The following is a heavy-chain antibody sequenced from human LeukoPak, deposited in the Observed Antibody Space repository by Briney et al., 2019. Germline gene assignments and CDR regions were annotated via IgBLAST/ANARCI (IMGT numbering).Heavy chain of an antibody. V-gene: IGHV1-8*01. CDR2: MNPNSGNT. D-gene: IGHD1/OR15-1a*01. CDR1: GYTFTSYD. CDR3: ARELTGTTGFDY. J-gene: IGHJ4*02. Sequence: GASVKVSCKASGYTFTSYDINWVRQATGQGLEWMGWMNPNSGNTGYAQKFQGRVTMTRNTSISTAYMELSRLRSDDTAVYYCARELTGTTGFDYWGQGTLVTVSS.